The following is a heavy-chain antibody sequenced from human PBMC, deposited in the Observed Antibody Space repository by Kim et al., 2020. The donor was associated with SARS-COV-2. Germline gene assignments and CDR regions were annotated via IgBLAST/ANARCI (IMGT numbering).Heavy chain of an antibody. CDR1: GFTFSSYA. V-gene: IGHV3-23*01. D-gene: IGHD1-1*01. Sequence: GGSLRLSCAASGFTFSSYAMSWVRQAPGKGLEWVSTISASGGSTYYADSVKGRFTISRDNSENTLYLQMNSLRGEDTDVYYCAKLERRAHWFDPWGQGTLVTVSS. J-gene: IGHJ5*02. CDR2: ISASGGST. CDR3: AKLERRAHWFDP.